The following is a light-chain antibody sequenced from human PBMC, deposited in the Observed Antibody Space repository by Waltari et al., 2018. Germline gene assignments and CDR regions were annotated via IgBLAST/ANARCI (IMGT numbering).Light chain of an antibody. V-gene: IGKV1-5*03. Sequence: DIQMTQSPSTLSASVGDSVTITCRAGQSVSEWLAWYQQKPGRAPDLHIYKASTLERGVSSRFRGSGSGTEFTLTINSLQPDDFATYYCQQYDSYPVTFGQGTKVEIK. CDR2: KAS. J-gene: IGKJ1*01. CDR1: QSVSEW. CDR3: QQYDSYPVT.